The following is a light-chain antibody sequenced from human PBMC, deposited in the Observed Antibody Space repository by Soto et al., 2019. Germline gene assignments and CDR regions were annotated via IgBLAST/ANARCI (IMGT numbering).Light chain of an antibody. CDR3: ETWDFNTRV. V-gene: IGLV4-60*02. CDR1: SGHSSYI. CDR2: LEGSGSY. Sequence: QSVLTQSSSASASLGSSVKLTCTLSSGHSSYIIAWYQQQPGKAPRYLMKLEGSGSYHKGSGVPDRFSGSSTGADRYLTISNLQFEDEADYYCETWDFNTRVFGGGTKVTVL. J-gene: IGLJ2*01.